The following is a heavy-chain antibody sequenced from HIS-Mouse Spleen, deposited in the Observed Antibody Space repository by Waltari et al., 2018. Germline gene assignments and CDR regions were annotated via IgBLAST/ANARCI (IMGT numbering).Heavy chain of an antibody. D-gene: IGHD6-13*01. Sequence: QLQLQESGPGLVKPSETLSLTCTVSGGPISSSSYYWVWIRPPPGKGLEWIGSIYYSGSTYYNPSLKSRVTISVDTSKNQFSLKLSSVTAADTAVYYCAREIPYSSSWYDWYFDLWGRGTLVTVSS. CDR3: AREIPYSSSWYDWYFDL. V-gene: IGHV4-39*07. CDR1: GGPISSSSYY. J-gene: IGHJ2*01. CDR2: IYYSGST.